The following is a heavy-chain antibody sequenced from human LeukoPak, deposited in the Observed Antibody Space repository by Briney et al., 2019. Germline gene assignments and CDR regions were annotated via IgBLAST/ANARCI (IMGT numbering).Heavy chain of an antibody. V-gene: IGHV3-21*01. D-gene: IGHD2-2*01. J-gene: IGHJ6*02. Sequence: GGSLRLSCAASGFTFSSYRMNWVRQAPGKGLEWVSSISSSSSYIYYADSVKGRFTISRDNAKNSLYLQMNSLRAEDTAVYYCARGDYCSSTSCYPTAKYYYYYYGMDVRGQGTTVTVSS. CDR3: ARGDYCSSTSCYPTAKYYYYYYGMDV. CDR1: GFTFSSYR. CDR2: ISSSSSYI.